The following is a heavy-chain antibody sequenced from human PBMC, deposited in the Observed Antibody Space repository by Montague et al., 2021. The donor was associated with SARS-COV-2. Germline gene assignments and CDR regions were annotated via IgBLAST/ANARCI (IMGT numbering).Heavy chain of an antibody. J-gene: IGHJ6*04. CDR1: GGSISSGDYY. D-gene: IGHD3-10*01. CDR2: IYYSGST. Sequence: TLSLTCTVSGGSISSGDYYWSWIRQPPGKGLEWIGYIYYSGSTYYNPSLKSRVTISVDTSKNQFSLKLSSVTAADTAVYYCARSPMVRGVTYYGMDVWGKGTTGTVSS. V-gene: IGHV4-30-4*08. CDR3: ARSPMVRGVTYYGMDV.